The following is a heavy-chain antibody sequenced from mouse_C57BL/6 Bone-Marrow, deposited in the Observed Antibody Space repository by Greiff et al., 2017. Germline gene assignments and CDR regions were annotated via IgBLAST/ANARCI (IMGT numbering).Heavy chain of an antibody. J-gene: IGHJ2*01. D-gene: IGHD4-1*01. CDR3: AREGLGRDY. CDR2: INPSTGGT. CDR1: GYSFTGYY. V-gene: IGHV1-42*01. Sequence: VQLKQSGPELVKPGASVKISCKASGYSFTGYYMNWVKQSPEKSLEWIGEINPSTGGTTYNQKFKAKATLTVDKSSSTAYMQLKSLTSEDSAVYYCAREGLGRDYWGQGTTLTVSS.